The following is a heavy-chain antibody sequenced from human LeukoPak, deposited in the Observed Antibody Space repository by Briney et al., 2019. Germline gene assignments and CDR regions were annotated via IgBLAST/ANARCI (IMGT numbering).Heavy chain of an antibody. D-gene: IGHD2/OR15-2a*01. V-gene: IGHV1-2*06. CDR3: ARGELSTRAYRLDV. J-gene: IGHJ6*02. CDR1: GYTFTGYY. CDR2: INPNSGGT. Sequence: ASVKVSCKASGYTFTGYYMHWVRQAPGQGLEWMGRINPNSGGTNYAQKFQGRVTITRDTSASTGYMELSSLRSEDTAVYYCARGELSTRAYRLDVWGQGTTVTVSS.